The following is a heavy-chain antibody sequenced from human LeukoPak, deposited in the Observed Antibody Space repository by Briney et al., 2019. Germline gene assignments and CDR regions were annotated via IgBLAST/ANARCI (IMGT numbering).Heavy chain of an antibody. J-gene: IGHJ4*02. CDR1: GGSFSGYY. Sequence: SETLSLTCAVYGGSFSGYYWSWIRQPPGKGLEWIGEINHSGSTNYNPSLKGRVTISVDTSKNQFSLKLSSVTAADTAVYYCARGRAARPRNFDYWGQGTLVTVSS. V-gene: IGHV4-34*01. CDR3: ARGRAARPRNFDY. CDR2: INHSGST. D-gene: IGHD6-6*01.